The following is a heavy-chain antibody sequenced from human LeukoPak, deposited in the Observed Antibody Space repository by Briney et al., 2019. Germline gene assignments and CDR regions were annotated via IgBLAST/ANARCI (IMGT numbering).Heavy chain of an antibody. D-gene: IGHD3-10*01. CDR3: TTLTMIRRAPADY. CDR1: GFTFTIAW. Sequence: GGSLRLSCVASGFTFTIAWMNWVRQAPGKGLEWVGRIKSNADGGTTDYAAPVKGRFSISRGDSKSTLYLQMNSLKTEDTAVYYCTTLTMIRRAPADYWGQGTLVTVSS. V-gene: IGHV3-15*01. J-gene: IGHJ4*02. CDR2: IKSNADGGTT.